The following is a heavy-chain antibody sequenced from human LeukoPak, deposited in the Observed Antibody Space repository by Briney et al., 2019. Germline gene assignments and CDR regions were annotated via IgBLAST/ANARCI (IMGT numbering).Heavy chain of an antibody. CDR1: GFNVCRNC. Sequence: QSGGSLRLSCAASGFNVCRNCMTWVRQAPGKGLEWVSLISSSGANAYYADSVKGRFTISRDNSKNTLYLQMNNLRGEDTAEYYCAKDMELASWGQGTLVIVSS. CDR3: AKDMELAS. J-gene: IGHJ5*02. D-gene: IGHD1-26*01. CDR2: ISSSGANA. V-gene: IGHV3-23*01.